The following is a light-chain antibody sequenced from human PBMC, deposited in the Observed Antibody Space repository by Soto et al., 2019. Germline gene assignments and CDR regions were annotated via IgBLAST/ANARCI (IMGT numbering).Light chain of an antibody. CDR2: GNS. CDR1: SSNIGAGYD. Sequence: QAVVTQPPSVSGAPGQRVTISCTGSSSNIGAGYDVHWYQQLPGTAPKLLLYGNSNRPSGVPDRFSGSKSGTSASLAISGLQAEDEAEYYCQSYDSSLSGVVFGGGTKLTVL. CDR3: QSYDSSLSGVV. J-gene: IGLJ2*01. V-gene: IGLV1-40*01.